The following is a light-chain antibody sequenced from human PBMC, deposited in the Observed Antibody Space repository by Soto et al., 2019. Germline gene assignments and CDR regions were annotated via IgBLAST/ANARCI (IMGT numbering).Light chain of an antibody. Sequence: QSALTQPASVSGSTGQSITISCTGTSSDVGGYDFVSWYQQHPGKAPKLLIYDVNNRPSGLSNRFSGSKSGNTASLTISGLQTEDEGDYYCSSYTTSHTRVFGTGTKVTVL. CDR1: SSDVGGYDF. CDR2: DVN. CDR3: SSYTTSHTRV. V-gene: IGLV2-14*03. J-gene: IGLJ1*01.